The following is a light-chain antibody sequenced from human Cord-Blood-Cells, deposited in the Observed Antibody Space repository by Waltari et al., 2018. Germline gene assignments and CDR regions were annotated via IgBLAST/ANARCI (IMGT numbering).Light chain of an antibody. CDR1: SSDVGGYNY. V-gene: IGLV2-8*01. CDR2: EFS. J-gene: IGLJ1*01. Sequence: QSALTQPPSASGSPGQSVTISCTGTSSDVGGYNYVSWYQQHPGKAPKLMSYEFSKRPSWVPDRFSGSESGNTASLTVAGLQAEDEAYYYCSSYAGSNNYVFGTGTKVTVL. CDR3: SSYAGSNNYV.